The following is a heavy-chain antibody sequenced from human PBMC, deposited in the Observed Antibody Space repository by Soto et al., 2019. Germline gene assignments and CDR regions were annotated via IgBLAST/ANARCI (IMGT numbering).Heavy chain of an antibody. J-gene: IGHJ3*02. CDR3: ARGDTPMITGMDSCDI. CDR1: GFNFSRYW. CDR2: IKQDGTEI. D-gene: IGHD5-18*01. V-gene: IGHV3-7*01. Sequence: GGSLRLSCAASGFNFSRYWLNWVRQAPGKGLEWVGNIKQDGTEINYVDSVKGRFTISRDNARNSLYLQMDSLRAEYTAVYFCARGDTPMITGMDSCDIWGQGTMVTVSS.